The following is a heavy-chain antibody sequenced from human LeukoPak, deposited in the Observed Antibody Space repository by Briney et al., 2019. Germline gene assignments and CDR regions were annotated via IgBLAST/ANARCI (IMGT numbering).Heavy chain of an antibody. D-gene: IGHD2-2*01. V-gene: IGHV1-2*02. J-gene: IGHJ6*02. Sequence: GASVTVSCKASGYTFTDYYMHWVRQAPGQGLEWMGWINPNNGGTTYAQNFQGRVTMTRDTSISTAYMELSRLRSDDSAIYYCTRDHCSFANCYEDYYYGMDVWGQGTTVTVSS. CDR2: INPNNGGT. CDR1: GYTFTDYY. CDR3: TRDHCSFANCYEDYYYGMDV.